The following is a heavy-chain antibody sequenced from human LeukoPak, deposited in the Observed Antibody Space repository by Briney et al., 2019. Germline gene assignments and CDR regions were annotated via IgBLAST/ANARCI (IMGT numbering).Heavy chain of an antibody. V-gene: IGHV1-18*01. Sequence: GASVKVSCKASGYTFTIYGISWVRQAPGQGLEWMGWISAYNGNTNYAQKLQGRVTMTTDTSTSTAYMELRSLRSDDTAVYYCARDTPQYYYDSSITSADYWGPGTLVTVSS. D-gene: IGHD3-22*01. CDR1: GYTFTIYG. CDR2: ISAYNGNT. CDR3: ARDTPQYYYDSSITSADY. J-gene: IGHJ4*02.